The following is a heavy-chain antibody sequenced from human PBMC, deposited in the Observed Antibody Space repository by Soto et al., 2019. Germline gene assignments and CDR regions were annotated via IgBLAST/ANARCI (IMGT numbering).Heavy chain of an antibody. CDR2: IWYDGSNK. J-gene: IGHJ5*02. CDR3: ARDGRSDPASGSSWFDP. V-gene: IGHV3-33*01. Sequence: GGSLRLSCAASGFTFSSYGMHWVRQAPGKGLEWVAVIWYDGSNKYYADSVKGRFTISRDNSKNTLYLQMNSLRAEDTAVYYCARDGRSDPASGSSWFDPWGQGTLVTVSS. D-gene: IGHD3-10*01. CDR1: GFTFSSYG.